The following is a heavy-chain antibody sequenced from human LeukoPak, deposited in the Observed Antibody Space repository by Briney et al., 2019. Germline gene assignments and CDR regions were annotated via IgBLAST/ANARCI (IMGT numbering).Heavy chain of an antibody. Sequence: SQTLSLTCTVSGGSISSGDYHWSWIRQPPGKGLEWIGYIYYSGSTYYNPSLKSRVTISVDTSKNQFSLKLSSVTAADTAVYYCARVYYYDNSGYGKDYFDYWGQGTLVTVSS. CDR3: ARVYYYDNSGYGKDYFDY. D-gene: IGHD3-22*01. J-gene: IGHJ4*02. CDR1: GGSISSGDYH. V-gene: IGHV4-30-4*01. CDR2: IYYSGST.